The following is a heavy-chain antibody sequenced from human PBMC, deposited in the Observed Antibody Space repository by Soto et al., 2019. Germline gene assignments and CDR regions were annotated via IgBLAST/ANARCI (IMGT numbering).Heavy chain of an antibody. CDR1: GFTFSAVY. CDR2: ISSSGTSA. V-gene: IGHV3-11*05. Sequence: QVQLEESGGGLVKPGGSLRLSCAASGFTFSAVYMSWSRQAPNKGLEYISYISSSGTSANYADSVKGRFTISRDNAKNSLYLQMNSLRAEATAVYYCARDRGAVTGQYFDYWGQGALVTVSS. CDR3: ARDRGAVTGQYFDY. D-gene: IGHD3-10*01. J-gene: IGHJ4*02.